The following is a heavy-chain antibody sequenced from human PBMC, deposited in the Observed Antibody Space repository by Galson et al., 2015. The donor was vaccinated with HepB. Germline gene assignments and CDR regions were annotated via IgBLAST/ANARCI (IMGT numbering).Heavy chain of an antibody. CDR2: TSYDERNK. CDR3: ARDREMSTRWPDYYRHSGMDI. D-gene: IGHD5-24*01. CDR1: GFTFSTYT. Sequence: SLRLSCAASGFTFSTYTMHWVRRAPGKGLEWVSLTSYDERNKNYADSVKGRFTISRDNSKNTLYLQMNSLRPEDTAVYYCARDREMSTRWPDYYRHSGMDIWGQGTTVTVSS. V-gene: IGHV3-30*01. J-gene: IGHJ6*02.